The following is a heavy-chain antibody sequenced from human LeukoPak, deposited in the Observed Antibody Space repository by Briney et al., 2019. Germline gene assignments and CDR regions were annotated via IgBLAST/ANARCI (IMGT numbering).Heavy chain of an antibody. CDR3: ARESSISATGTLPWFDP. CDR1: GYTFTAYY. V-gene: IGHV1-2*06. J-gene: IGHJ5*02. Sequence: ASVKVSCKASGYTFTAYYIHWMRQAPGQGLEWVGRINPNSGGKNYAQKFQGRGTMTRGKSISTAYMELSRLRSDDTAVYYCARESSISATGTLPWFDPWGLGTLVTVSS. D-gene: IGHD1-1*01. CDR2: INPNSGGK.